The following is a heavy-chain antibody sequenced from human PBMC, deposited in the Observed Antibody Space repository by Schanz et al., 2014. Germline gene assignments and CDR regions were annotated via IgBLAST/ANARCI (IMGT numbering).Heavy chain of an antibody. V-gene: IGHV1-46*01. Sequence: QVQLVQSGAEVKKPGASVKVSCKASGYTFTSDSMHWVRQAPGQGLEWMGMINPSGGSTTYAQKFQGRVTMTRDTSTSTVYMELSSLRSEDTAVYYCARGTRVRTTDFWSGLYYFDYWGQGTLVTVSS. CDR1: GYTFTSDS. CDR2: INPSGGST. CDR3: ARGTRVRTTDFWSGLYYFDY. D-gene: IGHD3-3*01. J-gene: IGHJ4*02.